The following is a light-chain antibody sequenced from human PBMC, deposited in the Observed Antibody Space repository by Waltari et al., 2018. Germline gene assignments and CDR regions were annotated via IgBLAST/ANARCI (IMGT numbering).Light chain of an antibody. Sequence: DIQMTQSPSTLSASVGDRVTINSRASQTISSWLAWYQQKPGKAPKLLMYKASSLESGVPSRFSGSGSVTEFTLTISSLQPDDFATYYCQQYSTYSSFGQGTKLEI. V-gene: IGKV1-5*03. CDR1: QTISSW. CDR3: QQYSTYSS. J-gene: IGKJ2*03. CDR2: KAS.